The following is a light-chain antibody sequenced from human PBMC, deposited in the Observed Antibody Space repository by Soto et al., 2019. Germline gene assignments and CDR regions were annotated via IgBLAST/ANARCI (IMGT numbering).Light chain of an antibody. Sequence: QSVLTQPASVSWYPGQSITISCTGTSRDVGAYDFVSWYQQHPGKAPKLMIYDVSNRPSGVSTRFSGSKSGNTASLTISGLQAEDEADYYCGSYTISSSRVFGTGTKVTVL. CDR3: GSYTISSSRV. V-gene: IGLV2-14*03. CDR1: SRDVGAYDF. J-gene: IGLJ1*01. CDR2: DVS.